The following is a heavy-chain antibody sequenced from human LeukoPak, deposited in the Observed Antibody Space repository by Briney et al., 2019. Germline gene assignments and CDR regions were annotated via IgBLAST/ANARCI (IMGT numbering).Heavy chain of an antibody. V-gene: IGHV3-48*01. CDR1: GFTFSSYS. D-gene: IGHD1-26*01. J-gene: IGHJ6*03. CDR2: ISSSSSTI. Sequence: PGGSLRLSCAASGFTFSSYSMNWVRQAPGKGLEWVSYISSSSSTIYYADSVKGRFTISRDNAKSSLYLQMNSLRAEDTAVYYCAKGRGWEASYYYFYMDVWGKGTTVTVSS. CDR3: AKGRGWEASYYYFYMDV.